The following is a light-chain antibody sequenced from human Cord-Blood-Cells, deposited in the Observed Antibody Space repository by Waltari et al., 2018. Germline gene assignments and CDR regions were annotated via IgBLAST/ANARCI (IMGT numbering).Light chain of an antibody. J-gene: IGKJ3*01. Sequence: EIVITHSPATLSVSPGERATLSCRASQSVSSNLAWYQQKPGQAPRLLIYGASTRATGIPARFSGSGSGTEFTLTISSLQSEDFAVYYCQQYNNWITFGPGTKVDIK. CDR1: QSVSSN. V-gene: IGKV3-15*01. CDR3: QQYNNWIT. CDR2: GAS.